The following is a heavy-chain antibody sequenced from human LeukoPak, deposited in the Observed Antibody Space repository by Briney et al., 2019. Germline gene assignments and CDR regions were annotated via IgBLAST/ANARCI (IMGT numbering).Heavy chain of an antibody. CDR2: IYYSGST. D-gene: IGHD3-10*01. V-gene: IGHV4-31*03. CDR1: GGSISSGGYY. CDR3: ASTYYYGSGSYI. J-gene: IGHJ4*02. Sequence: SETLSLTCTVSGGSISSGGYYWGWIRQHPGKGLEWIGYIYYSGSTYYNPSLKSRVTISVDTSKNQFSLKLSSVTAADTAVYYCASTYYYGSGSYIWGQGTLVTVSS.